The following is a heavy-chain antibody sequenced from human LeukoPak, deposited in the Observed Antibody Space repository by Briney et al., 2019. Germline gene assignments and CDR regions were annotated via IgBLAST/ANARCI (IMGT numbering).Heavy chain of an antibody. Sequence: GGSLRLSCAASGFTFSSYSMNWVRQAPGKGLEWVSYISSSSTIYYADSVKGRFTISRDNAENSLYLQMNSLRTEDPALYYCAKDAHWGYGDYCLDYWGQGTLVTVSS. D-gene: IGHD4-17*01. V-gene: IGHV3-48*01. CDR3: AKDAHWGYGDYCLDY. CDR1: GFTFSSYS. CDR2: ISSSSTI. J-gene: IGHJ4*02.